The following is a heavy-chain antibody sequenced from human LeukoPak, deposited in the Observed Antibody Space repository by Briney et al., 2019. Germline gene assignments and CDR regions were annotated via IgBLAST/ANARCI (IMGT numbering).Heavy chain of an antibody. D-gene: IGHD3-10*01. V-gene: IGHV1-24*01. CDR1: GYTLTELS. CDR2: FDPEDGET. J-gene: IGHJ4*02. CDR3: ATGVYDYYGSGRKWDY. Sequence: GASVKVSCKVSGYTLTELSMHWVRQAPGKGLEWMGGFDPEDGETIYAQKFQGRVTMTEDTSTDTAYMELSSLRSEDTAVYYCATGVYDYYGSGRKWDYWGQGTLVTVSS.